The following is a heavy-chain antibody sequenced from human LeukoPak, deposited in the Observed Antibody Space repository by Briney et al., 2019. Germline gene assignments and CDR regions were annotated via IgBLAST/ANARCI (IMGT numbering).Heavy chain of an antibody. V-gene: IGHV4-59*12. CDR1: GGSISSYY. D-gene: IGHD5-18*01. J-gene: IGHJ5*02. CDR3: ARDSGYSYGTRGWFDP. CDR2: IYYSGST. Sequence: SETLSLTCTVSGGSISSYYWSWIRQPPGKGLERIGYIYYSGSTNYNPSLKSRVTISVDTSKNQFSLKLSSVTAADTAVYYCARDSGYSYGTRGWFDPWGQGTLVTVSS.